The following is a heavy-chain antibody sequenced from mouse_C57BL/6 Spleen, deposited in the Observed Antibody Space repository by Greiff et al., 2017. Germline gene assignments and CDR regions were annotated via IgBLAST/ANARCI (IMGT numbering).Heavy chain of an antibody. D-gene: IGHD2-3*01. V-gene: IGHV2-2*01. CDR3: ADGGYAMDY. J-gene: IGHJ4*01. CDR1: GFSLTSYG. CDR2: IWSGGST. Sequence: VQLQQSGPGLVQPSQTLSITCTVSGFSLTSYGVHWVRQSPGKGLEWLGVIWSGGSTDYNATFISRLSISKYNSKGQVFFKMNSLQADDTAIYYCADGGYAMDYWGQGTSVTVSS.